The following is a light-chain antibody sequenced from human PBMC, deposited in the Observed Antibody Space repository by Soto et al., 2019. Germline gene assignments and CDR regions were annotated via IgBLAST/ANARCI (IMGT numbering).Light chain of an antibody. V-gene: IGKV3-20*01. CDR2: GAS. CDR3: QHYVSPPIT. Sequence: EFVLTQSPGTLSLSPGERATLSCMASQTVRNNYLAWYQQKPGQAPRLLIYGASSRATGIPDRFSGSGPGTDFTLTISRLEPEDFAVYYCQHYVSPPITFGQGTRLEI. CDR1: QTVRNNY. J-gene: IGKJ5*01.